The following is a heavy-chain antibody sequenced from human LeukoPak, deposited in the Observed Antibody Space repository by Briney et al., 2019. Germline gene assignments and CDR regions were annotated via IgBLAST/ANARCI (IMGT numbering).Heavy chain of an antibody. CDR1: GGSISSSNCY. Sequence: SETLSRTCSVSGGSISSSNCYWGWIRQPPGKGLEWIGSIYYSGSTYYNSSLKSRVTISVDTSKNQFSLKLSSVTAADTAVYYCARTRGAPGDYWGQGTLVTVSS. J-gene: IGHJ4*02. CDR3: ARTRGAPGDY. D-gene: IGHD1-26*01. CDR2: IYYSGST. V-gene: IGHV4-39*01.